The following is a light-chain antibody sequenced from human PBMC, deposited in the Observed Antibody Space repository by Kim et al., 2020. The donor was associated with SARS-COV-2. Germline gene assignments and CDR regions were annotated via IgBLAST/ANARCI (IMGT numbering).Light chain of an antibody. V-gene: IGLV5-45*03. Sequence: QPVLTQPSSLSASPGTAIRLTCTLRSGINVDAYWIYWYQKKPGSPPHHLLMFKSDSENQQGSGVPGRFSGSKDVSANAAILHITGLQSEDEADYYCMIWHNSAYVFGAGTKVTVL. CDR1: SGINVDAYW. CDR3: MIWHNSAYV. CDR2: FKSDSEN. J-gene: IGLJ1*01.